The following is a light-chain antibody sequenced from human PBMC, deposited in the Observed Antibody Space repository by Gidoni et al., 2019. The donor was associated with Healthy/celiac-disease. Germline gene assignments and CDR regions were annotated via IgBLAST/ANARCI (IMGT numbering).Light chain of an antibody. CDR3: QQYDSYPRT. J-gene: IGKJ1*01. CDR2: AAS. V-gene: IGKV1-8*01. Sequence: TITCRASQGISSYLAWYQHKPGKAPKLLIYAASTLQSGVPSRFSGSGSGTDFTLTISCLQSEDFATYYCQQYDSYPRTFGQGTKVEIK. CDR1: QGISSY.